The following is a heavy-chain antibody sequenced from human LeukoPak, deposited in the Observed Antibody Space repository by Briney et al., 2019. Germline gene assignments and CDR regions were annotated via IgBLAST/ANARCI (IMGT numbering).Heavy chain of an antibody. Sequence: GGSLRLSCAASGFTFSNYAMSWVRQAPGKGLEWVSVIYSGGSTYYANSVKGRFTISRDNSKNTLYLQMNSLRTEDTAVYYCARDGADYYYGMDVWGQGTTVTVSS. D-gene: IGHD3-16*01. V-gene: IGHV3-53*01. CDR2: IYSGGST. CDR1: GFTFSNYA. J-gene: IGHJ6*02. CDR3: ARDGADYYYGMDV.